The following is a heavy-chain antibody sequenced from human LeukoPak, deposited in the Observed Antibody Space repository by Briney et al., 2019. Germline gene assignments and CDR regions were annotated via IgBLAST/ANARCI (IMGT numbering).Heavy chain of an antibody. D-gene: IGHD5-12*01. V-gene: IGHV4-30-2*01. CDR2: IYHSGST. J-gene: IGHJ6*02. Sequence: SETLSLTCTVSGGSISSGGYYWSWIRQPPGKGLEWIGYIYHSGSTYYNPSLKSRVTISVDTSKNQFPLKLSSVTAADTAVYYCARDEATRVYYYYGMDVWGQGTTVTVSS. CDR1: GGSISSGGYY. CDR3: ARDEATRVYYYYGMDV.